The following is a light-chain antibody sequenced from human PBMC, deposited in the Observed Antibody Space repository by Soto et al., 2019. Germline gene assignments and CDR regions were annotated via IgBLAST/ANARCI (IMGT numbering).Light chain of an antibody. CDR2: GGS. CDR3: QQYNNWPPVRT. J-gene: IGKJ1*01. Sequence: EIVMTQSPDTLSVSPGEGGTLSCRASQSVSRNVAWYQQKPGQAPRLLIYGGSTRVTGIPARLSGSGSGTEFTLTISSLQSEDFAVYYCQQYNNWPPVRTFGQGTKVEIK. CDR1: QSVSRN. V-gene: IGKV3-15*01.